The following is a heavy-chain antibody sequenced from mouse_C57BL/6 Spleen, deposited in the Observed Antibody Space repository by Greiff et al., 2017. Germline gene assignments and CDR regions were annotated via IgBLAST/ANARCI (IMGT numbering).Heavy chain of an antibody. Sequence: QVQLKQPGAELVKPGASVKLSCKASGYTFTSYWMQWVKQRPGQGLEWIGEIDPSDSYTNYNQKFKGKATLTVDTSSSTAYMQLSSLTSEDSAVYYCARSDYGSSFPFDYCGQGTTLTVSS. CDR2: IDPSDSYT. CDR3: ARSDYGSSFPFDY. CDR1: GYTFTSYW. D-gene: IGHD1-1*01. J-gene: IGHJ2*01. V-gene: IGHV1-50*01.